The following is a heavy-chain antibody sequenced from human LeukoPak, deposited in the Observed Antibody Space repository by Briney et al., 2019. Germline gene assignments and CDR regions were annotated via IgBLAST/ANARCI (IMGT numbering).Heavy chain of an antibody. V-gene: IGHV4-30-4*08. Sequence: SETLSLTCTVPGGSISSGDYYWSWIRQPPGKGLEWIGYIYYSGSTYYNPSLKSRVTISVDTSKNQFSLKLSSVTAADTAVYYCARGRFLEWLGTYYFDYWGQGTLVTVSS. CDR3: ARGRFLEWLGTYYFDY. CDR1: GGSISSGDYY. J-gene: IGHJ4*02. D-gene: IGHD3-3*01. CDR2: IYYSGST.